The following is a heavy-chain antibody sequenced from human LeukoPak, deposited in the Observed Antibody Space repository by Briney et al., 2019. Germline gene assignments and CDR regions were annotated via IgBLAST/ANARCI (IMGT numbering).Heavy chain of an antibody. CDR1: GYTFTSYG. CDR2: FSAYNGNT. V-gene: IGHV1-18*01. J-gene: IGHJ3*02. Sequence: ASVKVSCKASGYTFTSYGISWVRQPPGQGLEWMGWFSAYNGNTNYAQKLQGRVTMTTDTSTSTAYMELRSLRSDDTAVYYCARDLPRAPDAFDIWGQGKMVTVSS. CDR3: ARDLPRAPDAFDI.